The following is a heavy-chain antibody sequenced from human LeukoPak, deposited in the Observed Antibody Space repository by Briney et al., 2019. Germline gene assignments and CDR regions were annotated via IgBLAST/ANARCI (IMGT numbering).Heavy chain of an antibody. V-gene: IGHV1-2*02. CDR2: INPNSGGT. J-gene: IGHJ4*02. Sequence: ASVKVSCKASGYTFTGYYMHWVRQAPGQGLEWMGWINPNSGGTSYAQKFQGRVTMTRDTSIGTAYMELSSLRSDDTAVYYCAREVFGRGFDYWGQGTLVTVSS. CDR1: GYTFTGYY. CDR3: AREVFGRGFDY. D-gene: IGHD3-3*01.